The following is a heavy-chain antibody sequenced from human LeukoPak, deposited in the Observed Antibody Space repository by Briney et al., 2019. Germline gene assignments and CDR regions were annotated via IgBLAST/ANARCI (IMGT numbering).Heavy chain of an antibody. CDR2: IKDDGSLK. D-gene: IGHD5-24*01. CDR3: ARGAEDRDY. V-gene: IGHV3-7*01. CDR1: GFTFSTYW. Sequence: GGSLRLSCAASGFTFSTYWMSWVRQAPGKGLEWVAHIKDDGSLKYYVDSVKGRFTISRDNARNSLYLQMNSLRVEDTALYYCARGAEDRDYWGQGTLVTVSP. J-gene: IGHJ4*02.